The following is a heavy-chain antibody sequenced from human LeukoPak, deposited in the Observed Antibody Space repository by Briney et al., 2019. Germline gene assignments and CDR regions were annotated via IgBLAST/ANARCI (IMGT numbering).Heavy chain of an antibody. CDR3: AKDRGSSGRYSAYYYYGMDV. CDR1: GFTFDDYA. J-gene: IGHJ6*02. V-gene: IGHV3-9*01. Sequence: PGRSLRLSCAAPGFTFDDYAMHWVRQAPGKGLEWVSGISWNSGSIGYADSAKGRFTISRDNAKNSLYLQMNSLRAEDTALYYCAKDRGSSGRYSAYYYYGMDVWGQGTTVTVSS. D-gene: IGHD6-19*01. CDR2: ISWNSGSI.